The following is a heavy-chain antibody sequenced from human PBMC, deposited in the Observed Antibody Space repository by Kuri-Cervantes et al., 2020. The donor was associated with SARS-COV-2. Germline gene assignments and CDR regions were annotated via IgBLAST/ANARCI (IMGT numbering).Heavy chain of an antibody. CDR2: ISSSGSTI. CDR1: GGSISSSSYY. Sequence: GESLKISCTVSGGSISSSSYYWGWIRQPPGKGLEWVSYISSSGSTIYYADSVKGRFTISRDNAKNSLYLQMNSLRAEDTAVYYCAREFSYAFDIWGQGTMVTVSS. D-gene: IGHD3-3*01. J-gene: IGHJ3*02. CDR3: AREFSYAFDI. V-gene: IGHV3-11*01.